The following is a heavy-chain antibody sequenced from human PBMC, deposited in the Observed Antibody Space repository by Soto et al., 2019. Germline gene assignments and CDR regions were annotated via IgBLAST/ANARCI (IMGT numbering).Heavy chain of an antibody. V-gene: IGHV3-21*01. CDR1: GFAFNNYG. D-gene: IGHD2-2*01. CDR3: AREDSIIIPAVSDF. J-gene: IGHJ4*02. Sequence: GGSLRLSCTVSGFAFNNYGINWVRQAPGQGLEWVSSISKSDYTYYSDSVKGRFTISRDNAKNSVSLQMNTLRVEDTAVYSCAREDSIIIPAVSDFWGQGNLVTVSS. CDR2: ISKSDYT.